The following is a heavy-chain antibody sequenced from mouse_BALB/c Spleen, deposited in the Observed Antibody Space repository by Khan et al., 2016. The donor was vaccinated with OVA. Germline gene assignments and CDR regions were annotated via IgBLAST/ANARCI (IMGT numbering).Heavy chain of an antibody. V-gene: IGHV3-1*02. CDR1: GYSITSGYS. D-gene: IGHD2-3*01. CDR3: ARWMGYYAMDY. J-gene: IGHJ4*01. CDR2: IHYTGTT. Sequence: VQLKQSGPDLVKPSQSLSLSCTVTGYSITSGYSWHWIRQFPGNKLEWMGYIHYTGTTNYTPSLKSRISFTRDTSKNQFFLQLKSVTTADTATYSCARWMGYYAMDYWGQGTSVTVSS.